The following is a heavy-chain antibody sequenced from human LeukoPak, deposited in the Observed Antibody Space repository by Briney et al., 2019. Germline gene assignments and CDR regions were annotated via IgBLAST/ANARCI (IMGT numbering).Heavy chain of an antibody. CDR2: ISGSGGGT. Sequence: PGGSLRLSCAASGFTFSSYAMSWVRQAPGKGLEWVSGISGSGGGTYYADSVKGRFTIPRDDSKNTMYLQMNSLRAEDTAVYYCARAGSIRFDYWGQGTLVTVSS. D-gene: IGHD1-26*01. J-gene: IGHJ4*02. V-gene: IGHV3-23*01. CDR1: GFTFSSYA. CDR3: ARAGSIRFDY.